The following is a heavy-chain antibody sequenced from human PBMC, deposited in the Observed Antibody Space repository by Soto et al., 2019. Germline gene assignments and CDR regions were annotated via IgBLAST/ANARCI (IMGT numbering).Heavy chain of an antibody. Sequence: SETLSLTCTVSGGSISTYYWSWIRQPPGKGLEWIGYIYYSGSTSYNPSLKSRVTISIDTSENQISLKLSSVTAADTAVYHCARAGLGGYDGNWFDPWGQGTLVTVSS. V-gene: IGHV4-59*01. CDR1: GGSISTYY. D-gene: IGHD3-10*01. CDR2: IYYSGST. CDR3: ARAGLGGYDGNWFDP. J-gene: IGHJ5*02.